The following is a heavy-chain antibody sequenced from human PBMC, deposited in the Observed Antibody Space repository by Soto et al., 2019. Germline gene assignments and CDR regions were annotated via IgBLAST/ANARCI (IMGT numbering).Heavy chain of an antibody. CDR3: ARDRLRQQLVRYYYGMDV. CDR2: IYYSGST. D-gene: IGHD6-13*01. CDR1: GGSVSSGSYY. J-gene: IGHJ6*02. Sequence: SETLSLTCTVSGGSVSSGSYYWSWIRQPPGKGLEWIGYIYYSGSTNYNPSLKSRVTISVDTSKNQFSLKLSSVTAADTAVYYCARDRLRQQLVRYYYGMDVWGQGTTVTVSS. V-gene: IGHV4-61*01.